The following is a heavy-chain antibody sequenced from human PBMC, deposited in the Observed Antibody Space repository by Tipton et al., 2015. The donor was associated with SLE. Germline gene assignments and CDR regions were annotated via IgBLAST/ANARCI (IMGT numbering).Heavy chain of an antibody. D-gene: IGHD1-26*01. CDR1: GYIFTDYY. CDR2: INPNSGGT. Sequence: QVQLMQSGAEVKKPGASVKVSCKASGYIFTDYYMHWVRQAPGQGPEWMGWINPNSGGTNYAQKFQGRVTMIRDTSISTAYMELSRLRSDDTAVYYCARGLRRFSGSYQGGYYFDYWAREPWSPSPQ. J-gene: IGHJ4*02. CDR3: ARGLRRFSGSYQGGYYFDY. V-gene: IGHV1-2*02.